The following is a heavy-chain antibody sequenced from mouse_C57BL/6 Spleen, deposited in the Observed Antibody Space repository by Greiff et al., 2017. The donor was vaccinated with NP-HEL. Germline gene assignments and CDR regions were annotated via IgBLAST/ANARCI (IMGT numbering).Heavy chain of an antibody. V-gene: IGHV3-6*01. Sequence: EVKLVESGPGLVKPSQSLSLTCSVTGYSITSGYYWNWIRQFPGNKLEWMGYISYDGSNNYNPSLKNRISITRDTSKNQFFLKLNSVTTEDTATYYCARAPIYYGNSWFAYWGQGTLVTVSA. CDR2: ISYDGSN. CDR1: GYSITSGYY. J-gene: IGHJ3*01. D-gene: IGHD2-1*01. CDR3: ARAPIYYGNSWFAY.